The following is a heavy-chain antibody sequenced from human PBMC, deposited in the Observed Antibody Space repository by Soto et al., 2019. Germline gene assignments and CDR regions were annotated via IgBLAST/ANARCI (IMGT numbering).Heavy chain of an antibody. CDR3: AKGQGYCSSTSCRYWYFDL. CDR2: ISGSGGST. J-gene: IGHJ2*01. D-gene: IGHD2-2*01. Sequence: GGSLRLSCAASGFTFSSYAMSWVRQAPGKGLEWVSAISGSGGSTYYADSVKGRFTISRDNSKNTLYLQMNSLRAEDTAVYYCAKGQGYCSSTSCRYWYFDLWCRGTLVTVSS. CDR1: GFTFSSYA. V-gene: IGHV3-23*01.